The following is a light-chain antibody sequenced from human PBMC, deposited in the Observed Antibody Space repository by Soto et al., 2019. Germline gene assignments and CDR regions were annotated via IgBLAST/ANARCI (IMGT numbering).Light chain of an antibody. CDR1: QSVLYSSNNKNH. CDR3: QQYYDTPYT. Sequence: DIVMTQSQDSLAVSLSERTTINCRSSQSVLYSSNNKNHLAWYQQKSGEPPKLLIYWASTRESGVPDRFSGSGSGTDFTLTISSLQAADVAVYYCQQYYDTPYTFGQGNKLEIK. CDR2: WAS. V-gene: IGKV4-1*01. J-gene: IGKJ2*01.